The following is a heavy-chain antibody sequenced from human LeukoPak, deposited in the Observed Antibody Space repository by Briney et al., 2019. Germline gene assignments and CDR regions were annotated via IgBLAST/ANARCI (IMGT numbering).Heavy chain of an antibody. CDR1: GGSISSRDHY. CDR3: ARRCGGDCYPYWYLDL. Sequence: SQTLSLTCSVSGGSISSRDHYWSWIRQHPGKGLEWIGYIYYSGSTNYNPSLKSRVTISVDTSKNQFSLKLSSVTAADTAVYYCARRCGGDCYPYWYLDLWGRGTLVTVSS. D-gene: IGHD2-21*02. CDR2: IYYSGST. J-gene: IGHJ2*01. V-gene: IGHV4-30-4*08.